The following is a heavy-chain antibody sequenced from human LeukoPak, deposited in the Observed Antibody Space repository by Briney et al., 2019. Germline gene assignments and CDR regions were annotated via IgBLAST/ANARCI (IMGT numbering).Heavy chain of an antibody. J-gene: IGHJ4*02. CDR3: ARADWNDGEIDY. CDR2: INPNSGGT. Sequence: ASVKVSCKASGYTFTRYYMHWVRQAPGQGLEWMGWINPNSGGTNYAQKFQGRVTMTRDTSISTAYMELSRLISDDTAVYYCARADWNDGEIDYWGQGTLVTVSS. D-gene: IGHD1-1*01. CDR1: GYTFTRYY. V-gene: IGHV1-2*02.